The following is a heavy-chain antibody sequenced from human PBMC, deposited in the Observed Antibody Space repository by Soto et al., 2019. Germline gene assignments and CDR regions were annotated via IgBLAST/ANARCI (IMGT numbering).Heavy chain of an antibody. CDR2: ISAYNGNT. CDR3: ARDAGYYYGSGSYYTYYGMDV. J-gene: IGHJ6*02. V-gene: IGHV1-18*01. CDR1: GYTFTSYG. D-gene: IGHD3-10*01. Sequence: QVQLVQSGAEVKKPGASVKVSCKASGYTFTSYGISWVRQAPGQGLEWMGWISAYNGNTNYAQKLQGRVTMTTDTSXXTAYMELRSLRSDDTAVYYCARDAGYYYGSGSYYTYYGMDVWGQGTTVTVSS.